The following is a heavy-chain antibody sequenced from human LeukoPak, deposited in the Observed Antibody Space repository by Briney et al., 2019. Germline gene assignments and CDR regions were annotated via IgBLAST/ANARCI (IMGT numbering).Heavy chain of an antibody. J-gene: IGHJ5*02. CDR3: ARGGIVVVPAAILARWFDP. D-gene: IGHD2-2*01. CDR2: ISSSSSYI. V-gene: IGHV3-21*01. Sequence: GGSLRLSCAASGFTFSSYSMNWVRQAPGKGLEWVSSISSSSSYIYYADSVKGRFTISRDNAKNSLYLQMNSLRAEDTAVYYCARGGIVVVPAAILARWFDPWGQGTLVTVSS. CDR1: GFTFSSYS.